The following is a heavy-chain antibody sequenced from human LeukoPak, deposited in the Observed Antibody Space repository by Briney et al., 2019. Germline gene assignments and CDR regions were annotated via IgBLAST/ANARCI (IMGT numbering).Heavy chain of an antibody. D-gene: IGHD1-26*01. CDR1: GFTFSSYS. CDR2: IGGGGVTT. V-gene: IGHV3-64*02. Sequence: AGGSLRLSCAASGFTFSSYSMRWVRQAPGKGPEFVSVIGGGGVTTFYADSVKDRFTISRDNSKNTLYLEMGSLRAEDMAVYYCAREGGGSGLWYYDLWGRGTLVTVSS. J-gene: IGHJ2*01. CDR3: AREGGGSGLWYYDL.